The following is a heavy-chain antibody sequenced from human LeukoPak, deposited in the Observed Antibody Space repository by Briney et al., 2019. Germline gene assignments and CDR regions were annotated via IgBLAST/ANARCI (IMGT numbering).Heavy chain of an antibody. V-gene: IGHV4-4*02. D-gene: IGHD6-19*01. CDR3: ARDRSSGWYNWFDP. CDR2: IYHSGST. J-gene: IGHJ5*02. CDR1: GGSISSSNW. Sequence: SETLSLTCAVSGGSISSSNWWSWVRQPPGKGLEWIGEIYHSGSTNYNPSLKSRVTISVDKSKNQFSLKLSSVTAADTAVYYCARDRSSGWYNWFDPWGQGTLVTVSS.